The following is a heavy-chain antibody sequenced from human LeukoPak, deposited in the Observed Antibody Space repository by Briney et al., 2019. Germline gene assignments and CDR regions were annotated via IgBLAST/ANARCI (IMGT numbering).Heavy chain of an antibody. J-gene: IGHJ6*03. V-gene: IGHV1-69*13. CDR2: IIPIFATA. CDR1: GGTFSSYA. CDR3: ARAGSNYDYYYYYMDV. Sequence: SVKVSCKASGGTFSSYAFSWVRQAPGQGLEWMGGIIPIFATAKYAQKVQDRVTITADESTSTVYMELTSLRSEDTAVYYCARAGSNYDYYYYYMDVWGKGTTATVSS. D-gene: IGHD4-11*01.